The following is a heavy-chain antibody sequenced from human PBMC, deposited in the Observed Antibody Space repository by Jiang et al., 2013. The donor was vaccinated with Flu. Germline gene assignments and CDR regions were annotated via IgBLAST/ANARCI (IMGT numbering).Heavy chain of an antibody. J-gene: IGHJ6*03. V-gene: IGHV4-4*02. CDR1: GVSIRSTNW. Sequence: GLVKPSGTLSLTCTVSGVSIRSTNWWSWVRQTPQKGLEWIGEISDSGATSYNPSLGSRVSISVDISKNQFSLRLHSVTAADTAVYYCVRDHYSYYHYYMDVWGKGTTVTVSS. CDR2: ISDSGAT. CDR3: VRDHYSYYHYYMDV. D-gene: IGHD3-10*01.